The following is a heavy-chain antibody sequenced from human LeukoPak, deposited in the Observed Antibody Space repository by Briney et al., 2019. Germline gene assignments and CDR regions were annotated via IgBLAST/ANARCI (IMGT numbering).Heavy chain of an antibody. V-gene: IGHV3-48*03. Sequence: PGGSLRLSCAGSGFPFSSYEMNWLRQAPGKGLEWVSYISSSGNSIYYADSVKGRFTISRDNAKNSLYLQMNSLRAEDTAVYYCARLGQPGSFFDYWGQGTLVTVSS. J-gene: IGHJ4*02. CDR3: ARLGQPGSFFDY. CDR2: ISSSGNSI. D-gene: IGHD3-10*01. CDR1: GFPFSSYE.